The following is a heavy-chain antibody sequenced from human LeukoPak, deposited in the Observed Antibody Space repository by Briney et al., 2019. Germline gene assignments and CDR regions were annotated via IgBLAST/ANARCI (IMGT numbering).Heavy chain of an antibody. V-gene: IGHV4-59*08. CDR1: GGSISSYY. J-gene: IGHJ4*02. D-gene: IGHD3-10*01. CDR3: ARGYGPGSFYKI. CDR2: IYYSGST. Sequence: PSETLSLTCTVSGGSISSYYWSWIRQPPGKGLEWIGYIYYSGSTNYNPSLKSRVTISVDTSKNQVSLKLSSVTAADTAVYYCARGYGPGSFYKIWGQGTLVTVSS.